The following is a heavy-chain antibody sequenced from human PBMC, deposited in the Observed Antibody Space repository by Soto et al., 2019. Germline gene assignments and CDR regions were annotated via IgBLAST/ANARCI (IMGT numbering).Heavy chain of an antibody. J-gene: IGHJ4*02. D-gene: IGHD1-26*01. CDR1: GGSISSGDYY. V-gene: IGHV4-30-4*01. CDR3: ARGGGYSGGVCNY. Sequence: QVQLQESGPGLVKPSQTLSLTCTVSGGSISSGDYYWSWIRQPPGKGLEWIGYIYYSGSTYYNPSLKSRVTVSVDTSKNQFSLKLSSVTAADTAVYYCARGGGYSGGVCNYWGQGTLVTVSS. CDR2: IYYSGST.